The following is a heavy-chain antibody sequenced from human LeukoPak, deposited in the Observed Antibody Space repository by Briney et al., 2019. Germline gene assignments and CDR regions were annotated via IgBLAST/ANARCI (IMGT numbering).Heavy chain of an antibody. CDR1: GFTFNSYG. CDR2: IRYDGSNK. J-gene: IGHJ4*02. V-gene: IGHV3-30*02. CDR3: AKEFRSGWYVFDY. D-gene: IGHD6-19*01. Sequence: GGSLRLSCAASGFTFNSYGMHWVRQAPGKGLEWVAFIRYDGSNKYYADSVKGRFTISRDNSKNTLYLQMNSLRAEDTAVYYCAKEFRSGWYVFDYWGQGTLVTVSS.